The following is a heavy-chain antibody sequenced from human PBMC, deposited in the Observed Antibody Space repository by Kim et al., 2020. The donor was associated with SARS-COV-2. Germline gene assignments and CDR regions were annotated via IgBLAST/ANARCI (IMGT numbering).Heavy chain of an antibody. J-gene: IGHJ6*02. CDR2: INHSGST. V-gene: IGHV4-34*01. Sequence: SETLSLTCAVYGGSFSGYYWSWIRQPQGKGLEWIGEINHSGSTNYNPSLKSRVTISVDTSKNQFSLKLSSVTAADTAVYYCARYSSSWPLDGMDVWGQGTTVTVSS. CDR1: GGSFSGYY. CDR3: ARYSSSWPLDGMDV. D-gene: IGHD2-2*01.